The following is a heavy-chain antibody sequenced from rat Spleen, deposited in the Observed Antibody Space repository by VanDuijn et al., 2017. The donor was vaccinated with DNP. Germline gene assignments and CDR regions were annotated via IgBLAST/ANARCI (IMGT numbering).Heavy chain of an antibody. J-gene: IGHJ3*01. CDR1: GFTFRNYG. Sequence: EVQLVESGGGLVQPGRSLKLSCAASGFTFRNYGMAWVRQAPTKGLEWVASISTVGDNAYYRDSVKGRFTISRDDTKNTLSLQMDSLRSEDTATYYCAREGIGTTWFAYWGQGTLVTVSS. D-gene: IGHD1-5*01. CDR3: AREGIGTTWFAY. V-gene: IGHV5S13*01. CDR2: ISTVGDNA.